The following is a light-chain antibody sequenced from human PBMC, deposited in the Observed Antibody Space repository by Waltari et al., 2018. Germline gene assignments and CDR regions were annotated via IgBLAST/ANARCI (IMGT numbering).Light chain of an antibody. CDR1: QGISSF. Sequence: IVLTQSPATLSLSPGERATLPCRASQGISSFLAWYQQKPGQAPRLLVYDASNRATGTPARFSGSGSGADFTLTISSLEPEDFAVYYCQQRTNWPSFGGGTRVELK. CDR3: QQRTNWPS. CDR2: DAS. J-gene: IGKJ4*01. V-gene: IGKV3-11*01.